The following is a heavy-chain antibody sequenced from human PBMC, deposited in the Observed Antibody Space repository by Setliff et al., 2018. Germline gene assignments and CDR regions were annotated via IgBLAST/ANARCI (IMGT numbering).Heavy chain of an antibody. D-gene: IGHD7-27*01. CDR1: GYSISSGYN. J-gene: IGHJ4*02. Sequence: SETLSLTCAVSGYSISSGYNWGWIRQPPGKGLEWIASIYYRGSTSYNSSLKSRVSISVDTSKKQFSLNLNSVTAADTAVYYCATLTGDRGVDYWGQGRLVTVSS. CDR2: IYYRGST. V-gene: IGHV4-38-2*01. CDR3: ATLTGDRGVDY.